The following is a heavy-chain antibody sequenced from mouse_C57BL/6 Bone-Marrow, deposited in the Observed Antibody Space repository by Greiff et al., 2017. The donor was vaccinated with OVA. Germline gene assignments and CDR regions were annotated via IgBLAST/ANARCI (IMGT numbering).Heavy chain of an antibody. CDR2: ISSGSSTI. CDR1: GFTFSDYG. CDR3: ASPYYYGSSPYAMDY. J-gene: IGHJ4*01. D-gene: IGHD1-1*01. V-gene: IGHV5-17*01. Sequence: EVQGVESGGGLVKPGGSLKLSCAASGFTFSDYGMHCVRQAPEKGLEWVAYISSGSSTIYYADTVKGRFTISRDNAKNTLFLQMTSLRSEDTAMYYCASPYYYGSSPYAMDYWGQGTSVTVSS.